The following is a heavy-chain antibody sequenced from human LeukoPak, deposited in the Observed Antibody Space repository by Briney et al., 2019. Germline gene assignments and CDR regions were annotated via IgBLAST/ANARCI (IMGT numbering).Heavy chain of an antibody. D-gene: IGHD6-13*01. J-gene: IGHJ4*02. CDR3: ARDPAAWDY. V-gene: IGHV3-7*01. CDR2: INTDGSET. Sequence: GGSLRLPCAASGFTFSASWMSWVRQAPGKGLEWVANINTDGSETYYVDSVKGRFTISRDNAKKSLYLQMDSLREADTAIYYCARDPAAWDYWGQGTLVTVSP. CDR1: GFTFSASW.